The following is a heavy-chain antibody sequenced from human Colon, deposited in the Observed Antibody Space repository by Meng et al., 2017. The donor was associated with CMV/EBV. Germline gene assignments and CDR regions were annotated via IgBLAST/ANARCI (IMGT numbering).Heavy chain of an antibody. CDR1: GYTFISYD. J-gene: IGHJ3*02. V-gene: IGHV1-8*01. CDR2: MNPNSANT. CDR3: ARLSAAADYAFDI. D-gene: IGHD6-13*01. Sequence: ASVKVSCKASGYTFISYDINWVRQATGQGLEWMGWMNPNSANTGYAQKFQGRVTLTRNTSISTAYMELSSLRSEDTAVYYCARLSAAADYAFDIWGQGTMVTVSS.